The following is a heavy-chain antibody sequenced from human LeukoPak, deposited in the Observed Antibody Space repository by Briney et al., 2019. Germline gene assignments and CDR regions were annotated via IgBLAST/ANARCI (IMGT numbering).Heavy chain of an antibody. CDR2: IYYSGST. CDR3: ARVRILKGRFDP. Sequence: SETLSLTCTVSGGSISSYYWSWIRQPPGKGLEWIGYIYYSGSTNYNPSLKSRVTISVDTSKNQFSLKLSSVTAADTAVYYCARVRILKGRFDPWGQGTLVTVSS. J-gene: IGHJ5*02. V-gene: IGHV4-59*01. CDR1: GGSISSYY. D-gene: IGHD2/OR15-2a*01.